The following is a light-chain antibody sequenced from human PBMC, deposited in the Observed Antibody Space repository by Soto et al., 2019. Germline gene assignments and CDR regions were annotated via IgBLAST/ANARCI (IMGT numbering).Light chain of an antibody. CDR2: EVV. CDR3: KSYAGSNTYV. CDR1: RNDIGAYEF. Sequence: QSVLTQPPSASGSPGQSVTISCTGTRNDIGAYEFVSWYQHHPGKAPKLIIYEVVQRPSGVPDRFSGSKSGNTASLTVSGLQGADEADYYCKSYAGSNTYVFGTGTKVTVL. J-gene: IGLJ1*01. V-gene: IGLV2-8*01.